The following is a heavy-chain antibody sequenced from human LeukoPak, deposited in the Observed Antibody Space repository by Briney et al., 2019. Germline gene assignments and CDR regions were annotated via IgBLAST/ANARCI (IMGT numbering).Heavy chain of an antibody. D-gene: IGHD3-22*01. CDR1: GFTFSSYA. CDR2: ISYDGSNK. CDR3: ARATYYYDSSGYYYTYYFDY. J-gene: IGHJ4*02. V-gene: IGHV3-30-3*01. Sequence: GRSLRLSCAASGFTFSSYAMHWVRQAPGKGLEWVAVISYDGSNKYYADSVKGRFTISRDNSKNTLYLQMNSLRAEGTAVYYCARATYYYDSSGYYYTYYFDYWGRGTLVTVSS.